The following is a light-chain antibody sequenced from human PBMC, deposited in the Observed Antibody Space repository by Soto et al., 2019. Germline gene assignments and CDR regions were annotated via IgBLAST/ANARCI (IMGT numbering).Light chain of an antibody. J-gene: IGKJ1*01. Sequence: EIVMTQSPFTLSVSPGESATIFCRSSERISTNLAWYQQRPGQAPRLLIYSESTRATGVSARFIGSVSATEFTLTISSLQPEDFATYYCQQYGNWLTWTFGQGTRVEIK. CDR3: QQYGNWLTWT. CDR2: SES. CDR1: ERISTN. V-gene: IGKV3-15*01.